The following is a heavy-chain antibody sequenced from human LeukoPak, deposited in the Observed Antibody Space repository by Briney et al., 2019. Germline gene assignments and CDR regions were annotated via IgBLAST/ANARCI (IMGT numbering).Heavy chain of an antibody. J-gene: IGHJ4*02. CDR2: INGDESRT. D-gene: IGHD3/OR15-3a*01. Sequence: GGSLRLSCVASGFSFSSHWMHWVRQAPGKGLVWVSRINGDESRTFFADSVRGRFTISRDNAKNTVYLEMNSLTDEDTAVYFCARGAWTAYYFDYWGQGAVVTVSS. V-gene: IGHV3-74*01. CDR1: GFSFSSHW. CDR3: ARGAWTAYYFDY.